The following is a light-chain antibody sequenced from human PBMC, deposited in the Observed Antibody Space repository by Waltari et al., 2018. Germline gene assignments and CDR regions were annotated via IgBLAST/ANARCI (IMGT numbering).Light chain of an antibody. CDR3: QQYDNLPLTWT. V-gene: IGKV1-33*01. J-gene: IGKJ1*01. CDR1: QDISNY. CDR2: DAS. Sequence: DIQMTQSPSSLFASVGDRVTITCQASQDISNYLNWYQQKPGKAPKLLIYDASNLETGVPSRFSGSGSGTDFTFTISSLQPEDIATYYCQQYDNLPLTWTFGQGTKVEIK.